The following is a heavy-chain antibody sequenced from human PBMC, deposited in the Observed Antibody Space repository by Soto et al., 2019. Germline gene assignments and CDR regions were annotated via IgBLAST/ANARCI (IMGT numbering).Heavy chain of an antibody. CDR3: ARAMVDYDSSGGGGAFDI. J-gene: IGHJ3*02. D-gene: IGHD3-22*01. Sequence: ASVKVSCKASGYTFTGYYMHWVRQAPGQGLEWMGWINPNSGGTNYAQKFQGWVTMTRDTSISTAYMELSRLRSDDTAVYYCARAMVDYDSSGGGGAFDIWGQGTMVTVSS. CDR1: GYTFTGYY. CDR2: INPNSGGT. V-gene: IGHV1-2*04.